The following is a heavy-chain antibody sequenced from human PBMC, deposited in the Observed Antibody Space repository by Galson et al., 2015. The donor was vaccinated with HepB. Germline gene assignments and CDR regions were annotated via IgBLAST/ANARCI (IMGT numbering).Heavy chain of an antibody. J-gene: IGHJ4*02. CDR2: IRSKAHGGTT. CDR3: TRDKPCSSYPDFDY. CDR1: GFTFGDYA. D-gene: IGHD6-13*01. V-gene: IGHV3-49*03. Sequence: LRLSCATSGFTFGDYAMSWFRQAPGKGLEWVGFIRSKAHGGTTEYAASVKGRFTISRDDSKSIAYLQMNSLKTEDTAVYYCTRDKPCSSYPDFDYWGQGTLVTVSS.